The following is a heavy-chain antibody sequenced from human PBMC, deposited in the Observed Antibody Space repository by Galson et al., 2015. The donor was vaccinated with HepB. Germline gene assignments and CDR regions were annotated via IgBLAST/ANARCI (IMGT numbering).Heavy chain of an antibody. D-gene: IGHD6-13*01. CDR2: IDLSDSYT. Sequence: QSGAEVKKPGESLRISCTGSGYSFTSYWISWVRQMPGKGLEWMGRIDLSDSYTNYSPSFQGHVTISADKSISTAYLQWSSLKASDTAMYYCALAAAGGFYFDYWGQGTLVTVSS. J-gene: IGHJ4*02. V-gene: IGHV5-10-1*01. CDR3: ALAAAGGFYFDY. CDR1: GYSFTSYW.